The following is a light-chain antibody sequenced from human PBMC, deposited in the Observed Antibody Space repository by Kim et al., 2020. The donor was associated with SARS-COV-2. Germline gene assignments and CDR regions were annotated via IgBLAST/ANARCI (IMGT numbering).Light chain of an antibody. V-gene: IGLV2-14*03. Sequence: QSLTISCTGTTIDVCAYNYVAWYQQHPGKAPKLMIYDVSHRPSGVSNRFSGSKSGNTASLTISGLQAEDEADYYCSSYTSSSTYVFGTGTKVTVL. CDR2: DVS. CDR3: SSYTSSSTYV. J-gene: IGLJ1*01. CDR1: TIDVCAYNY.